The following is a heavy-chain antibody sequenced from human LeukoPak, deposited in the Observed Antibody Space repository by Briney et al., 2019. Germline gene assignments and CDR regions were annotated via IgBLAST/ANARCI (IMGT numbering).Heavy chain of an antibody. Sequence: SETLSLTCTVSGGSISTYYWSWIRQPAGKDLEWIGHIYSSGSTNYNPSLKSRVTMSVDTSKNQLSLKLNSVTAADTAVYYCARGYGSGSNWFDPWGQRTLVIVSS. CDR1: GGSISTYY. J-gene: IGHJ5*02. D-gene: IGHD3-10*01. CDR3: ARGYGSGSNWFDP. CDR2: IYSSGST. V-gene: IGHV4-4*07.